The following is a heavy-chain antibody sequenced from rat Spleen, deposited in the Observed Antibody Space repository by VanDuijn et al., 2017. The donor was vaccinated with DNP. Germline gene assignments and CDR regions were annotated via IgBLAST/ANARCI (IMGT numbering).Heavy chain of an antibody. CDR3: ASGFGWFAY. Sequence: EVQLVESGGGLVQPGRSLKLSCAASGFTFSNYGMAWVRQAPTKGLEWVASISTGGGNTYYRDSVKGRFTISRDNAKNTLYLRLNSLRSEDTAIYYCASGFGWFAYWGQGTLVTVSS. CDR1: GFTFSNYG. J-gene: IGHJ3*01. D-gene: IGHD4-1*01. CDR2: ISTGGGNT. V-gene: IGHV5S13*01.